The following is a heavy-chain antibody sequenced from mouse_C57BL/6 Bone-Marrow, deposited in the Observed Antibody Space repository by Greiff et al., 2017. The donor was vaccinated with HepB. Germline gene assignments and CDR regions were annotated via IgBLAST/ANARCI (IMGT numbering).Heavy chain of an antibody. Sequence: QVQLQQPGAELVKPGASVKLSCKASGYTFTSYWMHWVKQRPGQGLEWIGEIDPSDSYTNYNQKFKGKSTLTVDKSSSTAYMQLSSLTSEDSAVYYCARRHYYAMDYWGQGTSVTVSS. V-gene: IGHV1-69*01. CDR3: ARRHYYAMDY. J-gene: IGHJ4*01. CDR2: IDPSDSYT. CDR1: GYTFTSYW.